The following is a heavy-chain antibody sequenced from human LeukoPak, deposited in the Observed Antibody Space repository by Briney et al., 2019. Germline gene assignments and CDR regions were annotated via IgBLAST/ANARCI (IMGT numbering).Heavy chain of an antibody. CDR2: MYYSGST. CDR3: VRDPRNWNYFDY. Sequence: SETLSLTCTVSGASISSDNYYWVWIRQPPGKGLEWIGSMYYSGSTYYNPSLKNRVAMLVDTAKNQFSLKVRSVTAADTAMYYCVRDPRNWNYFDYWGHGILVTVSS. D-gene: IGHD1-20*01. V-gene: IGHV4-39*07. CDR1: GASISSDNYY. J-gene: IGHJ4*01.